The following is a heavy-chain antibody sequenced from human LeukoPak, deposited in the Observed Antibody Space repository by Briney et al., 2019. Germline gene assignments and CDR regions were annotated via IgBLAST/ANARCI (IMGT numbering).Heavy chain of an antibody. V-gene: IGHV4-59*11. Sequence: SETLSLTCTVSGGSISSHYWSWLRQPPGKGLEWIAYLSDSVRTKDNPSLKGRVTLSADTSKNQHSLRLSSVTDADTAVYYCATIKRGDIYGYFDFWGQGILVTVSS. CDR2: LSDSVRT. CDR1: GGSISSHY. D-gene: IGHD5-18*01. J-gene: IGHJ4*02. CDR3: ATIKRGDIYGYFDF.